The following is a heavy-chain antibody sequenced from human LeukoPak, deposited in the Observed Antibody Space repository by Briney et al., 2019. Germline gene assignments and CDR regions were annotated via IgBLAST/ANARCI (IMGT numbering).Heavy chain of an antibody. CDR2: ISYDGSNK. CDR3: AKVWELHYFDY. V-gene: IGHV3-30*04. Sequence: GGSLRLSCADSGFIFSSYAMHWVRQAPGKGLEWVAVISYDGSNKYYADSVKGRFTISRDNSKNTLYLQMNSLRAEDTAVYYCAKVWELHYFDYWGQGTLVTVSS. J-gene: IGHJ4*02. D-gene: IGHD1-26*01. CDR1: GFIFSSYA.